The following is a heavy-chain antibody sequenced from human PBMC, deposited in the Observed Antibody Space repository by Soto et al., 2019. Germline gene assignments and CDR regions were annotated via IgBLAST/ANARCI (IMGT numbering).Heavy chain of an antibody. D-gene: IGHD6-13*01. CDR3: AREDGRSWYEGDYMDV. V-gene: IGHV1-18*01. CDR1: GYTFTSYG. J-gene: IGHJ6*03. Sequence: QVQLVQSGAEVKKPGASVKVSCKASGYTFTSYGISWVRQAPGQGLEWMGWISAYNGNTNYAQKLQGRATLTSDTSTSTAYLELRSLRSDDTAVYYCAREDGRSWYEGDYMDVWGKGTTVTVSS. CDR2: ISAYNGNT.